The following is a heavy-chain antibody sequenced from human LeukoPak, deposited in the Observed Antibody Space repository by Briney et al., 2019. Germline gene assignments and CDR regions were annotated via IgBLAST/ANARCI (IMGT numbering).Heavy chain of an antibody. CDR3: AELGITMIGGV. D-gene: IGHD3-10*02. V-gene: IGHV3-30*04. CDR1: GFTFRTFV. CDR2: ISYDGSNK. J-gene: IGHJ6*04. Sequence: PGGSLRSSCAAPGFTFRTFVMHGAGQAPGKGLGWVAVISYDGSNKYYADSVKGRFTISRDNAKNSLYLQMNSLRAEDTAVYYCAELGITMIGGVWGKGTTVTISS.